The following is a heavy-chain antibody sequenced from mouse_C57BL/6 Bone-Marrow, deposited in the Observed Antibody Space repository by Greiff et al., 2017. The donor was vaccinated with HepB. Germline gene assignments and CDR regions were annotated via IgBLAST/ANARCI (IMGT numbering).Heavy chain of an antibody. D-gene: IGHD2-1*01. J-gene: IGHJ4*01. Sequence: EVQWVESEGGLVQPGRSMKLSCTASGFTFSDYYMAWVRQVPEKGLEWVANINYDGSSTYYLDSLKSRFIISRDNAKNILYLQMSSLKSEDTATYYCARGEIYYGNYAAMDYWGQGTSVTVSS. CDR1: GFTFSDYY. CDR2: INYDGSST. V-gene: IGHV5-16*01. CDR3: ARGEIYYGNYAAMDY.